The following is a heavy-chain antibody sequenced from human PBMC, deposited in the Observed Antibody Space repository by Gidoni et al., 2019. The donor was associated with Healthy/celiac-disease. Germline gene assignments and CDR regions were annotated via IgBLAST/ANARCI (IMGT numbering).Heavy chain of an antibody. CDR3: ARVLLDPDYGSGNRGGFDI. J-gene: IGHJ3*02. CDR2: IRSSGSTI. V-gene: IGHV3-11*01. D-gene: IGHD3-10*01. CDR1: GFTFSDYY. Sequence: QVQLVESGGGLVKPGGSLRLACAASGFTFSDYYMSWIRQAPGKGLEWVSYIRSSGSTIYYADSVKGRFTISRDNAKNSLYLQMNSLRAEDTAVYYCARVLLDPDYGSGNRGGFDIWGQGTMVTVSS.